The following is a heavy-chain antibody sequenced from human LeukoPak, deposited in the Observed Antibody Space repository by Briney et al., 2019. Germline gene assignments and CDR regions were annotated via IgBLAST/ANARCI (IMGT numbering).Heavy chain of an antibody. D-gene: IGHD6-19*01. CDR2: MNPNSGNT. V-gene: IGHV1-8*01. Sequence: ASVKVSCKASGYTFTSYDINWVRQATGQGLEWMGWMNPNSGNTGYAQKFQGRVTMTRNTSISTAYMELSSLRSEDTAVYYCARTSGWSHYMDVWDKGTTVTVSS. J-gene: IGHJ6*03. CDR3: ARTSGWSHYMDV. CDR1: GYTFTSYD.